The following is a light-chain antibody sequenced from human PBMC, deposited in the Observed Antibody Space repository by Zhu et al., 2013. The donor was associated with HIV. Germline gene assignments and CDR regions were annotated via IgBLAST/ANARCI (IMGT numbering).Light chain of an antibody. CDR1: SSDVGNFNY. Sequence: QSALTQPASVSGSPGQSITISCTGTSSDVGNFNYVSWYQHHPGKAPKVIIYEVTNRPSGISARFSGSKSANTASLTISGLQAEDEADYYCSSYSSSSSLVFGGGTKLTV. CDR3: SSYSSSSSLV. V-gene: IGLV2-14*01. J-gene: IGLJ2*01. CDR2: EVT.